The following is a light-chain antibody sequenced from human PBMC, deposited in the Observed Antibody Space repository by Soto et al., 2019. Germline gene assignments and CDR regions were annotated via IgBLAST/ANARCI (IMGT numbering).Light chain of an antibody. J-gene: IGKJ1*01. V-gene: IGKV2-30*02. Sequence: DVVMTQSPLSLPVTLGQPASISCRSSQSLVHSDGNTYLNWFQQRPGQSARRLIYKVSLRDSGVPDRFSGSGSGIDFTLNISRVEAEDVAVYYCMQGTHWPWTFGQGNWMEIK. CDR3: MQGTHWPWT. CDR2: KVS. CDR1: QSLVHSDGNTY.